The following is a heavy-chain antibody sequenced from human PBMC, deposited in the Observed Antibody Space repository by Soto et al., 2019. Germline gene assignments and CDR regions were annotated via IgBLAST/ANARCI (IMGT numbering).Heavy chain of an antibody. CDR3: AREESSAWSIDY. D-gene: IGHD3-22*01. CDR2: IFHSGHT. Sequence: QVQLQESGPGLVKPSQTLSLTCTVSGGSMTSGDYYWSWIRKPPGKGLEWIGYIFHSGHTYYNPSLKSRVSISVETSKNQFSLQLSSVTGADTAVYYCAREESSAWSIDYWGKGPLVTVSS. CDR1: GGSMTSGDYY. J-gene: IGHJ4*02. V-gene: IGHV4-30-4*01.